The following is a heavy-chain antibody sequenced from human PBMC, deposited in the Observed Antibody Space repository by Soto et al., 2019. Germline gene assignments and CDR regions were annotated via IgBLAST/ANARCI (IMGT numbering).Heavy chain of an antibody. CDR1: GFTFSNYP. D-gene: IGHD2-8*01. CDR3: GRVGNGEGYY. CDR2: ISSDGRST. Sequence: EVQLVESGGDLVQPGGSLRLSCAASGFTFSNYPMYWFRQTPGKGLVWVSRISSDGRSTIYADSVKGRFTISRDNARNALYLQMNTLRAEDTAVYYCGRVGNGEGYYWGQGTLVTFSS. V-gene: IGHV3-74*01. J-gene: IGHJ4*02.